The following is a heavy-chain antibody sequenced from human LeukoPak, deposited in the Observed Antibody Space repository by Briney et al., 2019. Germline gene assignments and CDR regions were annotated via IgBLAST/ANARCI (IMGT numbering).Heavy chain of an antibody. CDR1: GFTTHYW. V-gene: IGHV3-7*01. J-gene: IGHJ4*02. Sequence: GGSLRLSCTASGFTTHYWLNWVRQTPGKGLEWVANINEEGSEIYYLDSVKGRFTISRDNAKNSLYLQMNSLRAEDTALYYCARGHGGLEYWGQGARVTVSS. CDR3: ARGHGGLEY. D-gene: IGHD3-16*01. CDR2: INEEGSEI.